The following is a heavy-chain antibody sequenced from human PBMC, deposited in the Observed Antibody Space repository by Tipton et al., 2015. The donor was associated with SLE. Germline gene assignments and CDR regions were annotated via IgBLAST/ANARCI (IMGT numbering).Heavy chain of an antibody. J-gene: IGHJ4*02. CDR2: IYHSGST. CDR1: GYSISSGFY. V-gene: IGHV4-38-2*02. D-gene: IGHD3-3*01. Sequence: TLSLTCAVSGYSISSGFYWGWIRQPPGKGLEWIGNIYHSGSTYYNPSLRSRVTVSVDTSKNQFSLNLSSVTAADTAVYFCAREGITIFGVFQRWGQGTQVSVSS. CDR3: AREGITIFGVFQR.